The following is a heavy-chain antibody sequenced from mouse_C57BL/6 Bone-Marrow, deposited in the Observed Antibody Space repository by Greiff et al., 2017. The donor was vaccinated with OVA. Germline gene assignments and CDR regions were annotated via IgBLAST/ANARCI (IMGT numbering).Heavy chain of an antibody. V-gene: IGHV5-4*01. J-gene: IGHJ3*01. CDR2: ISDGGSYT. CDR3: ARDRAY. Sequence: DVQLVESGGGLVKPGGSLKLSCAASGFTFSSYAMSWVRQTPEKRLEWVATISDGGSYTYYPDNVKGRFTISRDNAKNNLYLQMSHLKSEDTAMYYCARDRAYWGQGTLVTVSA. CDR1: GFTFSSYA.